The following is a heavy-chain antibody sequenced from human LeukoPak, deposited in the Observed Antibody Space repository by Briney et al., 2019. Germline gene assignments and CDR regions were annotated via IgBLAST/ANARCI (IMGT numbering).Heavy chain of an antibody. CDR2: INHSGST. V-gene: IGHV4-34*01. J-gene: IGHJ4*02. D-gene: IGHD5-24*01. CDR1: GGSFSGYY. Sequence: SETLSLTCAVFGGSFSGYYWSWIRQPPGKGLEWIGEINHSGSTNYNPSLKSRVTISVDTSKNQFSLKLSSVTAADTAVYYCARGGGYKYADYWGQGTLVTVSS. CDR3: ARGGGYKYADY.